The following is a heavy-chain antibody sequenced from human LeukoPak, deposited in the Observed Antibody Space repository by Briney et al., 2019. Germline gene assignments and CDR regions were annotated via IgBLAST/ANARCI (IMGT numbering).Heavy chain of an antibody. J-gene: IGHJ4*02. CDR1: GFTFSSYA. V-gene: IGHV3-30-3*01. CDR2: ISHDGSNK. Sequence: PGGSLRLSCAASGFTFSSYAMHWVRQAPGKGLEWVAVISHDGSNKYYADSVKGRFTISRDNSKNTLYLQMNSLRAEDTAVYYCARDLDTAMVPNHADYWGQGTLVTVSS. D-gene: IGHD5-18*01. CDR3: ARDLDTAMVPNHADY.